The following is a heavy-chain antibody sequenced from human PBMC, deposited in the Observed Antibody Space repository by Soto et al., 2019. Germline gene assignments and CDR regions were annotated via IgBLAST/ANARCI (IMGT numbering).Heavy chain of an antibody. D-gene: IGHD3-22*01. CDR3: ARDKMIVAFDY. J-gene: IGHJ4*02. CDR2: ISSSSSTI. CDR1: GFTFSSYS. V-gene: IGHV3-48*01. Sequence: GGPLRLSCAASGFTFSSYSMNWVRQAPGKGLEWVSYISSSSSTIYYADSVKGRFTISRDNAKNSLYLQMNSLRAEDTAVYYCARDKMIVAFDYWGQGTLVTVSS.